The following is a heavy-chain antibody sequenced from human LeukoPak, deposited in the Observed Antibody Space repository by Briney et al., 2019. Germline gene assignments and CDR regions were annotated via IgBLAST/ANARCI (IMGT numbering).Heavy chain of an antibody. CDR2: IYYNGDT. Sequence: NPSETLSLTCSVSGGSISSSSYYWGWIRQPPGKGLEWIGTIYYNGDTYYNPSLKSRVTVSIDTSKNQFSLKLSSVTAADTAVYYCARDSHYSTSSPYYYYYTNVWGEGTTVIVSS. D-gene: IGHD6-6*01. J-gene: IGHJ6*03. V-gene: IGHV4-39*07. CDR3: ARDSHYSTSSPYYYYYTNV. CDR1: GGSISSSSYY.